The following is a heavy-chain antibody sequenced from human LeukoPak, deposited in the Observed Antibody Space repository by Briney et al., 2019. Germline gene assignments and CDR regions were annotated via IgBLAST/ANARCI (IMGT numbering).Heavy chain of an antibody. J-gene: IGHJ6*02. V-gene: IGHV1-46*01. CDR3: ARGDDSSGYYDYYYGMDV. D-gene: IGHD3-22*01. CDR2: INPSGGST. CDR1: GYTFTSYY. Sequence: ASVKVSCKASGYTFTSYYMHWVRQAPGQGLEWMGIINPSGGSTSYAQKFQGRVTMSKDTSTSTVYMELSSLRSEDTAVYHCARGDDSSGYYDYYYGMDVWGQGTTVTVSS.